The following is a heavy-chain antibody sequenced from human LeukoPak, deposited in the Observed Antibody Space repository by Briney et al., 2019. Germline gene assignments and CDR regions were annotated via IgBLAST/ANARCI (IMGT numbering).Heavy chain of an antibody. CDR1: RFTFSSYE. CDR3: ARSSEGGNRYCFDY. V-gene: IGHV3-48*03. J-gene: IGHJ4*02. Sequence: GSLRLSCAASRFTFSSYEMNWVRQAPGKGPEWVSYISSSGTTMYYADSVEGRFTISRDNAKNSLYLQVNSLRAEDTAVYYCARSSEGGNRYCFDYWGQGTLVTVSS. D-gene: IGHD3-16*01. CDR2: ISSSGTTM.